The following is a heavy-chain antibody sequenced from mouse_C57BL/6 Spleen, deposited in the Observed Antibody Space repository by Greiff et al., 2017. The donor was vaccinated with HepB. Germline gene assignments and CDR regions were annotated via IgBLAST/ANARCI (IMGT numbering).Heavy chain of an antibody. CDR1: GYTFTSYW. Sequence: VQLQQPGAELVKPGASVKLSCKASGYTFTSYWMHWVKQRPGQGLEWIGMIHPNSGSTNYNEKFKSKATLTVDKSSSTAYMQLSSLTSEDSAVYYCARWAYDYDNAMDYWGQGTSVTVSS. V-gene: IGHV1-64*01. J-gene: IGHJ4*01. CDR2: IHPNSGST. D-gene: IGHD2-4*01. CDR3: ARWAYDYDNAMDY.